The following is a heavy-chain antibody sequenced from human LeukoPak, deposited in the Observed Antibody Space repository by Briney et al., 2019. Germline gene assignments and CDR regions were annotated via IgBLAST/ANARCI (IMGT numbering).Heavy chain of an antibody. CDR3: ARDYCSSTSCYTGYYYYYYGMDV. CDR1: GFTFSDYY. CDR2: ISSSGCTI. V-gene: IGHV3-11*01. Sequence: GGSLRLSCAASGFTFSDYYMSWIRQAPGKGLEWVSYISSSGCTIYYADSVKGRFTISRDNAKNSLYLQMNSLRAEDTAVYYCARDYCSSTSCYTGYYYYYYGMDVWGQGTTVTVSS. D-gene: IGHD2-2*02. J-gene: IGHJ6*02.